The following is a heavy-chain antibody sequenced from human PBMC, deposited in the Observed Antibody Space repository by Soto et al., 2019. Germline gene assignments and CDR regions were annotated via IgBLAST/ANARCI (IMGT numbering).Heavy chain of an antibody. J-gene: IGHJ4*02. CDR2: IWYDGSNK. CDR3: ARDMITFGGVIVPGY. Sequence: GGSLRLSCAASGFTFSSYVMHWVRQAPGKGLEWVAVIWYDGSNKYYADSVKGRFTISRDNSKNTLYLQMNSLRAEDTAVYYCARDMITFGGVIVPGYWGQGTLVTVSS. D-gene: IGHD3-16*02. CDR1: GFTFSSYV. V-gene: IGHV3-33*01.